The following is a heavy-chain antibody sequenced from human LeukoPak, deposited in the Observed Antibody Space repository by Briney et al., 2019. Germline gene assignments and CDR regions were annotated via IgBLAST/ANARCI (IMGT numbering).Heavy chain of an antibody. V-gene: IGHV3-21*01. CDR1: GFTFSSYN. D-gene: IGHD3-9*01. CDR3: ARVDYDILTGHPLSFDY. Sequence: GGSLRLSCAASGFTFSSYNMNWVRQAPGKGLEWVSSISSSSSYIYYADSVKGRFTISRDNSKNTLYLQMNSLRAEDTAVYYCARVDYDILTGHPLSFDYWGQGTLVTVSS. CDR2: ISSSSSYI. J-gene: IGHJ4*02.